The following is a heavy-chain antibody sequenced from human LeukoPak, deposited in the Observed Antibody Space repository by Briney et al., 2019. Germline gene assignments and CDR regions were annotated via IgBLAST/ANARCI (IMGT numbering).Heavy chain of an antibody. D-gene: IGHD2-2*01. CDR2: IWYDGSNK. CDR3: ARDGCSSTSCYYYYYYYGMDV. CDR1: GFIVSINY. J-gene: IGHJ6*02. V-gene: IGHV3-33*08. Sequence: TGGSPSLSCAASGFIVSINYMSWVRQAPGKGLEWVAVIWYDGSNKYYADSVKGRFTISRDNSKNTLYLQMNSLRAEDTAVYYCARDGCSSTSCYYYYYYYGMDVWGQGSTVTVSS.